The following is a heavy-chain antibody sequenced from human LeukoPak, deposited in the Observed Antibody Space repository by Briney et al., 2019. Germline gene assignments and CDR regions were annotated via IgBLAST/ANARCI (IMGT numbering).Heavy chain of an antibody. CDR1: GFTFSDYY. Sequence: GGSLRLSCAASGFTFSDYYMSWVRQAPGEGLDWVAAIKPDGSEQYYVDSVKGQFTISRDNAKNSLFLQMNSLRAEDTALYYCARGEKSGVAYTNWLDSWGQGTLVPVSS. CDR3: ARGEKSGVAYTNWLDS. CDR2: IKPDGSEQ. V-gene: IGHV3-7*01. D-gene: IGHD3-3*01. J-gene: IGHJ5*01.